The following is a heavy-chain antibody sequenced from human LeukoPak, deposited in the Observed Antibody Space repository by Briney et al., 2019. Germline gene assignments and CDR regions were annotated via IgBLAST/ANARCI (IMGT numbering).Heavy chain of an antibody. CDR1: GGSISSSDDY. D-gene: IGHD3-3*01. CDR2: IHYSDST. J-gene: IGHJ6*02. CDR3: ARRPRWSNYGMDV. V-gene: IGHV4-39*01. Sequence: PPETLSLTCTVSGGSISSSDDYWGWIRQPPGKGLEWIGSIHYSDSTIYNPSLMGRVTISVDTSKNQFSLELNSVTAADTAVYYCARRPRWSNYGMDVWGQGTTVTVSS.